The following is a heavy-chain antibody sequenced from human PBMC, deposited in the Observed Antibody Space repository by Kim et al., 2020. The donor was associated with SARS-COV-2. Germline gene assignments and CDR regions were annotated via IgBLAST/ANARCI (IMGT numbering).Heavy chain of an antibody. CDR1: GGSISSGGYS. CDR2: IYHSGST. CDR3: AASLGYCSSTSCYLFRGWDY. V-gene: IGHV4-30-2*01. J-gene: IGHJ4*02. Sequence: SETLSLTCAVSGGSISSGGYSWSWIRQPPGKGLEWIGYIYHSGSTYYNPSLKSRVTISVDRSKNQFSLKLSSVTAADTAVYYCAASLGYCSSTSCYLFRGWDYWGQGTLVTVSS. D-gene: IGHD2-2*01.